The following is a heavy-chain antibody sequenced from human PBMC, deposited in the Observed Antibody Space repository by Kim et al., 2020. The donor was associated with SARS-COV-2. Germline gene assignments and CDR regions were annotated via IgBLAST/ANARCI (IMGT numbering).Heavy chain of an antibody. J-gene: IGHJ3*02. V-gene: IGHV4-39*01. Sequence: SETLSLTCIVSGGSISSSSYYWGWIRQPPGKGLEWIASIYYSGGTYYNPSLKSRVTISVDTSKNQFSLNLTSVTAADTAVYYCMAPYYDVLTGRYAFDIWGQGTMVTVSS. CDR1: GGSISSSSYY. D-gene: IGHD3-9*01. CDR2: IYYSGGT. CDR3: MAPYYDVLTGRYAFDI.